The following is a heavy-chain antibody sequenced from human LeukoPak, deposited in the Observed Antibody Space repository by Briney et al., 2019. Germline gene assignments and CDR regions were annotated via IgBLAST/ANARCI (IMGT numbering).Heavy chain of an antibody. CDR2: IYYSGST. V-gene: IGHV4-31*03. D-gene: IGHD3-22*01. Sequence: SQTLSLTCTVSGGSISSGGYYWSWIRQHPGKGLEWIGYIYYSGSTYYNPSLKSRVIISVDTSKNQFSLKLSSVTAADTAVYYCAGAEPITMIVPTSKWGQGTMVTVSS. CDR3: AGAEPITMIVPTSK. CDR1: GGSISSGGYY. J-gene: IGHJ3*01.